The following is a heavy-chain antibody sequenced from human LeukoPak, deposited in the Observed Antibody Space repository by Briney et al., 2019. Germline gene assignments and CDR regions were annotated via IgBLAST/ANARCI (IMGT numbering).Heavy chain of an antibody. V-gene: IGHV3-9*01. CDR1: GFTFDDYA. J-gene: IGHJ4*02. CDR3: AKGGVGVYYDSSGSQTFDY. CDR2: ISWNSGSI. D-gene: IGHD3-22*01. Sequence: GRSLRLSCAASGFTFDDYAMHWVRQAPGKGLEWGSGISWNSGSIGYADSVKGRFTISRDNAKNSLYLQMNSLRAEDTALYYCAKGGVGVYYDSSGSQTFDYWGQGTLVTVSS.